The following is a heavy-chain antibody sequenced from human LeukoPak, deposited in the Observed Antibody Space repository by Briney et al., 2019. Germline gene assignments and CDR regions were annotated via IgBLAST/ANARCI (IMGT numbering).Heavy chain of an antibody. CDR2: INQDGSEK. CDR1: GFTFSTYW. Sequence: PGGSLRLSCAASGFTFSTYWMTWVRQAPGKGLEWVANINQDGSEKYYVDSVKGRFTISRDSAKNSLYLQMNSLRAEDTAVYYCARDRHKPEYYYDSSGSAFDIWGQGTMVTVSS. CDR3: ARDRHKPEYYYDSSGSAFDI. J-gene: IGHJ3*02. D-gene: IGHD3-22*01. V-gene: IGHV3-7*01.